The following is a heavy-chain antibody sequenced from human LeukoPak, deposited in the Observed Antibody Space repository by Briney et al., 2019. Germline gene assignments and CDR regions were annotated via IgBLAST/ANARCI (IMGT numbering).Heavy chain of an antibody. CDR1: GYTFTSYY. V-gene: IGHV1-46*01. Sequence: ASVKVSCKASGYTFTSYYMYWVRQAPGQGLEWMGIINPSGGSTSYAQKFQGRVTMTRDMSTSTVYMELSSLRSEDTAVYYCARGGSSWTVDYYYYMDVWGKGTTVTVSS. CDR3: ARGGSSWTVDYYYYMDV. J-gene: IGHJ6*03. CDR2: INPSGGST. D-gene: IGHD6-13*01.